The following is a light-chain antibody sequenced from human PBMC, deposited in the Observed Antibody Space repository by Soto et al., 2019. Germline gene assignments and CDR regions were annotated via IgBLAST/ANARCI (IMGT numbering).Light chain of an antibody. V-gene: IGKV1-9*01. CDR2: AAS. CDR3: PQLRMYPST. Sequence: IQLTQSPSSLSASVGDRVTITCRASQDIAIYLAWYQQKPGEAPKLLIYAASTLYGGVPSRFSGSGSGTDFALTITSLQAEDVATYYCPQLRMYPSTFGGGTKVEIK. CDR1: QDIAIY. J-gene: IGKJ4*01.